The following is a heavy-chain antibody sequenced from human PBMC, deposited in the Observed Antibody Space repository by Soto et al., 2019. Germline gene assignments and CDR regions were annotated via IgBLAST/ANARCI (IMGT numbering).Heavy chain of an antibody. CDR2: ISGSGGST. CDR3: AKDPRYCSGGSCYSVGYYYYGMDV. V-gene: IGHV3-23*01. Sequence: PGGSLRLSCAASGFTFSSYAMSWVRQAPGKGLEWVSAISGSGGSTYYADSVKGRFTISRDNSKNTLYLQMNSLRAEDTAVYYCAKDPRYCSGGSCYSVGYYYYGMDVWGQGTTVTVSS. J-gene: IGHJ6*02. CDR1: GFTFSSYA. D-gene: IGHD2-15*01.